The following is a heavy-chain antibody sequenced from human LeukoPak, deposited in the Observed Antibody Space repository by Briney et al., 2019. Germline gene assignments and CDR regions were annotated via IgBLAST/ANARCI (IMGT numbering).Heavy chain of an antibody. CDR3: ARHAYYYDTIDY. J-gene: IGHJ4*02. D-gene: IGHD3-22*01. Sequence: SETLSLTCTVSGGSISSGSYYWSWIRQPAGKGLEWIGYIYYSGSTYYNPSLKSRVTISVDTSKNQFSLKLSSVTAADTAVYYCARHAYYYDTIDYWGQGTLVTVSS. V-gene: IGHV4-61*10. CDR2: IYYSGST. CDR1: GGSISSGSYY.